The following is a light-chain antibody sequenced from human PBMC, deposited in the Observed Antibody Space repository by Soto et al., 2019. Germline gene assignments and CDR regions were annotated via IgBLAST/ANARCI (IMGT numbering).Light chain of an antibody. J-gene: IGLJ1*01. CDR2: EVT. V-gene: IGLV2-14*01. CDR3: SSYTSTTTPL. CDR1: SSDVGGYEF. Sequence: SALTQPASVSGSPGQSITISCTGTSSDVGGYEFVSWYQQHPGKVPKLMIYEVTNRPSGVSNRFSGSKSGNTASLIISGPQPEDEADYYCSSYTSTTTPLFATGTKVTVL.